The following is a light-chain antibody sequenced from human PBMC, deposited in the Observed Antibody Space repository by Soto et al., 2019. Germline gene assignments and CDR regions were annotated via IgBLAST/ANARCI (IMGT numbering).Light chain of an antibody. Sequence: DIQMTQSPSTLSASVGDRVTITCRASQSISTWLAWYQQKPGKAPNLLIYDASSLESGVPSRFSGSGSGTEFTLTISSLQPDDFAVYYCQQRSNWPSFGQGTKVDIK. V-gene: IGKV1-5*01. J-gene: IGKJ1*01. CDR3: QQRSNWPS. CDR1: QSISTW. CDR2: DAS.